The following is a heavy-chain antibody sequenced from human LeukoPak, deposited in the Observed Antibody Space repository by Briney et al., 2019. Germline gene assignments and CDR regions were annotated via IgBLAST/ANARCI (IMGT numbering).Heavy chain of an antibody. D-gene: IGHD3-22*01. CDR1: GFTFSSYW. Sequence: GGSLRLSCAASGFTFSSYWMSWVRQAPGKGLEGVANIKQDGSEKYYVDSVKGRFTISRDNAKNSLYLQMNSLRAEDTAVYYCARVRYYDSSGYKYYFDYWGQGTLVTVSS. J-gene: IGHJ4*02. CDR2: IKQDGSEK. V-gene: IGHV3-7*01. CDR3: ARVRYYDSSGYKYYFDY.